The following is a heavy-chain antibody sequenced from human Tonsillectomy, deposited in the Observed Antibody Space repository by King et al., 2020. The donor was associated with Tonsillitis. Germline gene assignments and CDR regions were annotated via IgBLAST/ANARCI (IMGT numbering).Heavy chain of an antibody. CDR2: ISYYGSNK. CDR3: ARFIDY. V-gene: IGHV3-30-3*01. Sequence: QLVQSGGGVVQPGRSLRLSCAASGFTFSCYAIHWVRQAPAKGLGWVAVISYYGSNKYYADSVKGRFTNSRENSKNTLYLQMNSLRAEDTAGYYCARFIDYWGQGTLVTVSS. CDR1: GFTFSCYA. J-gene: IGHJ4*02.